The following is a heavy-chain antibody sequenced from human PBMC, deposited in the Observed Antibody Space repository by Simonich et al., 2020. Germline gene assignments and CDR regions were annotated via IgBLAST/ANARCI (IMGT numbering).Heavy chain of an antibody. CDR3: ARVPGIYYYSGMDV. CDR1: GYTFTGYY. Sequence: GAEVKKPGASVKVSCKASGYTFTGYYMHWVRQAPGQGLEWMGRINPNSGGTNYAQKFQGRVTMTRDTSISTAYMELSRLRSDDTAVYYCARVPGIYYYSGMDVWGQGTTVTVSS. J-gene: IGHJ6*02. D-gene: IGHD3-10*01. V-gene: IGHV1-2*06. CDR2: INPNSGGT.